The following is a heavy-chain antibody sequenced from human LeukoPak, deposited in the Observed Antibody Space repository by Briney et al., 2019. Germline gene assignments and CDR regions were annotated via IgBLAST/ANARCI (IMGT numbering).Heavy chain of an antibody. CDR3: ARGVEDSSGWYPYYYYMDV. J-gene: IGHJ6*03. Sequence: ASVKVSCKASGYTFTSYDINWVRQATGQGLEWMGWMNPNSGHTGYAQKFQGRVTMTRNTSISTAYMELSSLRSEDTAVYYCARGVEDSSGWYPYYYYMDVWGKGTTVTISS. D-gene: IGHD6-19*01. CDR2: MNPNSGHT. CDR1: GYTFTSYD. V-gene: IGHV1-8*02.